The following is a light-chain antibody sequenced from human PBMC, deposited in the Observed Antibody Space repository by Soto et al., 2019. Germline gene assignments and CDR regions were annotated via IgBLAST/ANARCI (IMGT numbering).Light chain of an antibody. CDR3: MQALQTPMYT. CDR2: LGS. J-gene: IGKJ2*01. V-gene: IGKV2-28*01. CDR1: QSLLHSNGYNY. Sequence: DIVMTQSPLSLPVTPGEPASISCRSSQSLLHSNGYNYLDWYLQKPGQSPQLLIYLGSNRASGVPDRFSGSGSGTDFTLKISRVEDEDVGVYYCMQALQTPMYTFGSGTKLEIK.